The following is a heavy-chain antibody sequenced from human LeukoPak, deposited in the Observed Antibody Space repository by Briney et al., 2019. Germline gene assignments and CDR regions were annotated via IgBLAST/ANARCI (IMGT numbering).Heavy chain of an antibody. J-gene: IGHJ5*02. CDR2: MNPNGGTT. D-gene: IGHD4-23*01. CDR3: ARDYGGNSGWFDP. CDR1: GYTLASYD. V-gene: IGHV1-8*01. Sequence: SVKVSCKASGYTLASYDINWVRQATGQGLEWMGWMNPNGGTTGYAQKFQDRITLTRDTSISTAYMELSSLTSDDTAVYYCARDYGGNSGWFDPWGQGTLVTVSS.